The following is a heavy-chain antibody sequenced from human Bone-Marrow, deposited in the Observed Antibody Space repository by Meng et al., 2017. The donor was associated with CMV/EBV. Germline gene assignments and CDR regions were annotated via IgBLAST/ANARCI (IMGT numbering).Heavy chain of an antibody. V-gene: IGHV4-39*01. CDR3: ARQPATIFGVVINYYYYGMDV. CDR1: GGAISSGDYY. CDR2: IYYSGST. D-gene: IGHD3-3*01. Sequence: GSLRLSCNVSGGAISSGDYYWSWIRQPPGKGLEWIGSIYYSGSTYYNPSLKSRVTISVDTSKNQFSLKLSSVTAADTAVYYCARQPATIFGVVINYYYYGMDVWGQGTTVTVSS. J-gene: IGHJ6*02.